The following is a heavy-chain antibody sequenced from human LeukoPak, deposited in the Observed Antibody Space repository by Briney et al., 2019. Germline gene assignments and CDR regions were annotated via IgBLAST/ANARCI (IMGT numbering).Heavy chain of an antibody. Sequence: ASVKVSCKASGYTFTSYSISWVRQAPGQGLEWMGWISAHNGNKIYAQKVKGRVTMTTDTSTSTAYMELRSLKSDDTAVYYCARASYCSGGSCYSDYWGQGTLVTVSS. CDR3: ARASYCSGGSCYSDY. V-gene: IGHV1-18*01. J-gene: IGHJ4*02. D-gene: IGHD2-15*01. CDR2: ISAHNGNK. CDR1: GYTFTSYS.